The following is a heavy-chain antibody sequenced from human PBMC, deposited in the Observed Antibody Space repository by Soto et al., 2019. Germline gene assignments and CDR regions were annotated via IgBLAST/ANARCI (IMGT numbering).Heavy chain of an antibody. CDR2: ISAYNGNT. CDR3: ARGSGYDILTGQIGYYYYYGMDV. D-gene: IGHD3-9*01. J-gene: IGHJ6*02. V-gene: IGHV1-18*01. CDR1: GYTFTSYG. Sequence: QVQLVQSGAEVKKPGASVKVSCKASGYTFTSYGISWVRQAPGQGLEWMGWISAYNGNTNYAQKLQGRVTMTTDTSTSTAYRELRSLRSDDTAVYYCARGSGYDILTGQIGYYYYYGMDVWGQGTTVTVSS.